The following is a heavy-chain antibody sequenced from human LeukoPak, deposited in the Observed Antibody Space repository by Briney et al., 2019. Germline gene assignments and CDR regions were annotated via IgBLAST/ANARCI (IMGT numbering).Heavy chain of an antibody. Sequence: ASVKVSCKASGYTFTSYDINWVRQATGQGLELMGWMNPNSGNTGYAQKFQGRVTMTRNTAISTAYMELSSLRSEDTAVYYCARGGSSWSHHYYYYMDVWGKGTTVTVSS. CDR3: ARGGSSWSHHYYYYMDV. V-gene: IGHV1-8*01. D-gene: IGHD6-13*01. CDR2: MNPNSGNT. J-gene: IGHJ6*03. CDR1: GYTFTSYD.